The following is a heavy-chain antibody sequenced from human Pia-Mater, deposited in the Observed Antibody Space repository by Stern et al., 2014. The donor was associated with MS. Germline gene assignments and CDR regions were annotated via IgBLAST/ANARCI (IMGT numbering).Heavy chain of an antibody. CDR3: ARGGETYGDYLFGWYFDL. D-gene: IGHD4-17*01. CDR1: GGSFSGYY. CDR2: INHSGST. Sequence: QVQLQQWGAGLLKPSETLSLTCAVYGGSFSGYYWSWIRQPPGKGLEWFGEINHSGSTNYNPSLKSRVTISVDTSKNQFSLKLSSVTAADTAVYYCARGGETYGDYLFGWYFDLWGRGTLVTVSS. J-gene: IGHJ2*01. V-gene: IGHV4-34*01.